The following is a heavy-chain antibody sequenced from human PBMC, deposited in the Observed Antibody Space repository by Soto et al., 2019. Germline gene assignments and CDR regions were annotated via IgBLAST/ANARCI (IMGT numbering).Heavy chain of an antibody. CDR3: ARAFYGSGSYSLDY. J-gene: IGHJ4*02. CDR1: GFTFSDHY. D-gene: IGHD3-10*01. V-gene: IGHV3-72*01. Sequence: EVQLVESGGGLVQPGGSLRLSCAASGFTFSDHYMDWVRQAPAKGLAWVGRTRNRANGYTTEYAASVKGRFPISRDASPNSLYLQMNSLKIEDTAVYYCARAFYGSGSYSLDYWGQGALVTVSS. CDR2: TRNRANGYTT.